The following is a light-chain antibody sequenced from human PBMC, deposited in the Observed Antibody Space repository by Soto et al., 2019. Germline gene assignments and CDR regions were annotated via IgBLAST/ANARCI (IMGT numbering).Light chain of an antibody. CDR1: SSNIGSNY. CDR2: RNN. Sequence: SVLTQPPSASGTPGQRVTISCSGSSSNIGSNYVYWYQQLPGTAPKLLIYRNNQRPSGVPDRFSGSKSGTSASLAISGLRSEDEADYYCAVWDDSLSGFYVFGTGTKLTVL. CDR3: AVWDDSLSGFYV. V-gene: IGLV1-47*01. J-gene: IGLJ1*01.